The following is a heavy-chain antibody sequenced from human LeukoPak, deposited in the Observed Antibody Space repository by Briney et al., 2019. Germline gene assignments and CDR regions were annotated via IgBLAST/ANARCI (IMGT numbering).Heavy chain of an antibody. J-gene: IGHJ3*02. V-gene: IGHV3-72*01. CDR3: ASVGGYINGYDAFDI. Sequence: SGGSLRLSCAASGFTFTYAWMSWVRQAPGKGLEWVGRIRNKANRYTTEYAASVKGRFTISRDDSKNSLYLQMNSLKTEDTAVYYCASVGGYINGYDAFDIWGQGTMVTVSS. D-gene: IGHD5-18*01. CDR2: IRNKANRYTT. CDR1: GFTFTYAW.